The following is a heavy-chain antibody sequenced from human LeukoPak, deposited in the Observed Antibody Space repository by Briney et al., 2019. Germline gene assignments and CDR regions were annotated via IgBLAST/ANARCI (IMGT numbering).Heavy chain of an antibody. D-gene: IGHD1-26*01. CDR2: ISGSGGST. CDR1: GFTFSSYA. J-gene: IGHJ4*02. V-gene: IGHV3-23*01. CDR3: ARDPSGSYSSARPR. Sequence: PGGSLRLSCAASGFTFSSYAMSWVRQAPGKGLEWVSAISGSGGSTYYADSVKGRFTISRDNSKNTLYLQMNSLRAEDTAVYYCARDPSGSYSSARPRWGQGTLVTVSS.